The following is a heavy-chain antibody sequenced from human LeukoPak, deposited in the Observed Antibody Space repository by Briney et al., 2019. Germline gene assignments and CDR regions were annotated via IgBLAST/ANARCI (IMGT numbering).Heavy chain of an antibody. CDR1: GGTFSSYA. V-gene: IGHV1-69*13. Sequence: SVKVSCKASGGTFSSYAISWVRQAPGQGLEWMGGIIPIFGTANYAQKFQGRVTITADESTSTAYMELSSLRSEDTAVYYCAGSVVRGVIITSKYYYYYMDVWGKGTTVTISS. J-gene: IGHJ6*03. CDR2: IIPIFGTA. D-gene: IGHD3-10*01. CDR3: AGSVVRGVIITSKYYYYYMDV.